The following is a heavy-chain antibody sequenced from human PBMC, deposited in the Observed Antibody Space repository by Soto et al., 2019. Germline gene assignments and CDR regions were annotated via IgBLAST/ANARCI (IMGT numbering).Heavy chain of an antibody. CDR3: ARGRYSSSWYAWDY. D-gene: IGHD6-13*01. CDR1: GGSISSSSYY. J-gene: IGHJ4*02. V-gene: IGHV4-39*01. Sequence: QLQLQESGPGLVKPSETLSLTCTVSGGSISSSSYYWGWIRQPPGKGLEWIGSIYYSGSTYYNPSLKSRVTISVDTSKNQFSRKLSSVTAADTAVYYCARGRYSSSWYAWDYWGQGTLVTVSS. CDR2: IYYSGST.